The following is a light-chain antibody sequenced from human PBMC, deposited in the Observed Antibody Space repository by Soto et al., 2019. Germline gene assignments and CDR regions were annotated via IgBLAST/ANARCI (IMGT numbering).Light chain of an antibody. CDR2: GAS. J-gene: IGKJ1*01. Sequence: DIQMTQSPSSLPASVGDRVTITCRASQSIRSYLNWYQQERGKAPKLLIYGASSLQSGVPSRFSGSGSGTDFTLTISSLQPEDVATYYCQKYNSAPRTFGQGTKVDIK. CDR1: QSIRSY. CDR3: QKYNSAPRT. V-gene: IGKV1-27*01.